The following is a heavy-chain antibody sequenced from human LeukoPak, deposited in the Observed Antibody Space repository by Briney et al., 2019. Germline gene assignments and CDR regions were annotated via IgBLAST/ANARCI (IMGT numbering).Heavy chain of an antibody. Sequence: SETLSLTCTVSGGSISSSSYYWGWIRQPPGKGLEWIGSIYYSGSTYYNPSLKSRVTISVDTSKNQFSLKLSSVTAADTAVYYCARPSSSGWYRGTQGYFDSWGQGTLVTVSS. J-gene: IGHJ4*02. V-gene: IGHV4-39*01. D-gene: IGHD6-19*01. CDR1: GGSISSSSYY. CDR2: IYYSGST. CDR3: ARPSSSGWYRGTQGYFDS.